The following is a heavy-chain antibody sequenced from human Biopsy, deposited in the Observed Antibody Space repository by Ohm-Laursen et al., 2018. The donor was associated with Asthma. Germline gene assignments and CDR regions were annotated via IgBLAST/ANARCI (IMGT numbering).Heavy chain of an antibody. CDR3: VSPPGY. J-gene: IGHJ4*02. Sequence: SETLSLTCTVSGGSISSSSYYWGWIRRPPGKRLEFIGTIYYSGSTYYNPSLKSRVTLSVDASKNQFSLKLTSVTAADTAVYYCVSPPGYWGQGTRVTVSS. V-gene: IGHV4-39*01. CDR2: IYYSGST. CDR1: GGSISSSSYY.